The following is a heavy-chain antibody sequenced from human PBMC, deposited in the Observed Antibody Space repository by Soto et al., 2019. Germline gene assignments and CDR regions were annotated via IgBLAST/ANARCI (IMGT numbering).Heavy chain of an antibody. CDR3: ARVEVYSSSWYRWYFDY. D-gene: IGHD6-13*01. CDR1: GFTFSSYW. V-gene: IGHV3-7*03. J-gene: IGHJ4*02. Sequence: GGSLRLACAASGFTFSSYWMSWVRQAPGKGLEWVANIKQDGSEKYYVDSVKGRFTISRDNAKNSLYLQMNSLRAEDTAVYYCARVEVYSSSWYRWYFDYWGQGTLVTVSS. CDR2: IKQDGSEK.